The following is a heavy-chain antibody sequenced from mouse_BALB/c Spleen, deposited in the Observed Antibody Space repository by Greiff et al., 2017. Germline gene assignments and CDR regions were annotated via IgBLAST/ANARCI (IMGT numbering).Heavy chain of an antibody. D-gene: IGHD2-10*02. V-gene: IGHV2-6-7*01. CDR3: ARDPSYGNYTYYAMDY. CDR2: IWGDGST. CDR1: GFSLTGYG. J-gene: IGHJ4*01. Sequence: GQGVESGPGLVAPSQSLSITCTVSGFSLTGYGVNWVRQPPGKGLEWLGMIWGDGSTDYNSALKSRLSISKDNSKSQVFLKMNSLQTDDTARYYCARDPSYGNYTYYAMDYWGQGTSVTVSS.